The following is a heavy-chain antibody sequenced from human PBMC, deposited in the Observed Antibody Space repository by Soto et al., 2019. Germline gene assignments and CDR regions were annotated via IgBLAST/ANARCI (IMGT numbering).Heavy chain of an antibody. D-gene: IGHD3-10*01. Sequence: SETLSLTCTVSGGSISSYYWSWFRQPPGKGLEWIGYIYYSGSTNYNPSLKSRVTISVDTSKNQFSLKLSSVTAADTAVYYCARGYGSGSYYYFDYWGQGTLVTVSS. CDR3: ARGYGSGSYYYFDY. J-gene: IGHJ4*02. V-gene: IGHV4-59*08. CDR1: GGSISSYY. CDR2: IYYSGST.